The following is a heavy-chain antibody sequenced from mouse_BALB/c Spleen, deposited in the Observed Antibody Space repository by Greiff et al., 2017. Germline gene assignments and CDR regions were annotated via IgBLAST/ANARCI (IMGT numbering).Heavy chain of an antibody. CDR3: ARRGGNSYYFDY. V-gene: IGHV5-17*02. D-gene: IGHD2-1*01. CDR2: ISSGSSTI. CDR1: GFTFSSFG. Sequence: EVKVVESGGGLVQPGGSRKLSCAASGFTFSSFGMHWVRQAPEKGLEWVAYISSGSSTIYYADTVKGRFTISRDNPKNTLFLQMTSLRSEDTAMYYCARRGGNSYYFDYWGQGTTLTVSS. J-gene: IGHJ2*01.